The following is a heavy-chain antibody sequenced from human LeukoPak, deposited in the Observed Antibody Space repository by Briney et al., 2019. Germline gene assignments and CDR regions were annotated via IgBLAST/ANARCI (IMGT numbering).Heavy chain of an antibody. CDR3: ARDNPSVSCWFDP. V-gene: IGHV4-4*09. CDR1: GSISGYY. CDR2: IYTSGST. D-gene: IGHD1-1*01. J-gene: IGHJ5*02. Sequence: SETLSLTCTVSGSISGYYWSWIRQPPGKGLEWIGYIYTSGSTNYNPSLESRVTISVDTSKNQFSLKLSSVTAADTAVYYCARDNPSVSCWFDPWGQGTLVTVSS.